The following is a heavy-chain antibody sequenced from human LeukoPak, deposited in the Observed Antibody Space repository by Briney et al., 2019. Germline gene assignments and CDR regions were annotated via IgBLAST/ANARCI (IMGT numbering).Heavy chain of an antibody. Sequence: PSQTLSLTCTVSGGSISSGDYYWSWIRQPPGKGLEWIGYIYYSGSTYYNPSLKSRVTISVDTYKNQFSLKLSSVTAADTAVYYCARGRPYCSSTSCYPEYFQHWGQGTLVTVSS. CDR3: ARGRPYCSSTSCYPEYFQH. D-gene: IGHD2-2*01. J-gene: IGHJ1*01. V-gene: IGHV4-30-4*08. CDR2: IYYSGST. CDR1: GGSISSGDYY.